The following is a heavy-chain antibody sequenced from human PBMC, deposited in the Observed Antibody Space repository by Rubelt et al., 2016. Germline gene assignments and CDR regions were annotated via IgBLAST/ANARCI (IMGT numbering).Heavy chain of an antibody. CDR1: GFTFSSYA. Sequence: GGGVFQPGRSLRLSCAASGFTFSSYAMHWVRQAPGKGLEWLTVIQFDGAAKYYADSVKGRFAISRDNSKNTLFLQVNSLRPEDTAVYYCARERGKVIARYDAFDIWGQGTMVTVSS. V-gene: IGHV3-33*08. J-gene: IGHJ3*02. CDR2: IQFDGAAK. D-gene: IGHD2-21*01. CDR3: ARERGKVIARYDAFDI.